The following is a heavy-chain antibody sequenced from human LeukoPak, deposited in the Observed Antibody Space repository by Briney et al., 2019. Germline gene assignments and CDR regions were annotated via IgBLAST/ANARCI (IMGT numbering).Heavy chain of an antibody. J-gene: IGHJ4*02. V-gene: IGHV4-4*07. Sequence: SETLSLTCTVTGGSISSYYWTWIRQPAGKGLEWIGRIYTSGSPSYNPSLKSRVTMSVDTSKNQFSLKLSSVTAADTAMYFCARGGFYGHPFEFGGQGILVIVSA. CDR1: GGSISSYY. CDR3: ARGGFYGHPFEF. D-gene: IGHD3-10*01. CDR2: IYTSGSP.